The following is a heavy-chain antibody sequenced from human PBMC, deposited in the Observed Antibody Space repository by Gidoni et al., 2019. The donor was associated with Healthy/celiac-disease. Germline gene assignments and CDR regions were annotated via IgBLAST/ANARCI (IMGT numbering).Heavy chain of an antibody. CDR1: GYTFTSYA. V-gene: IGHV1-3*01. Sequence: QVQLVQPRAEVKKPGPSVKVSCTASGYTFTSYAMHWVRQAPGQRLEWMGWINAGNGNTKYSQKFQGRVTITRDTSASTAYMELGSLRSEDTAVYYCARIIAAAGRNFDYWGQGTLVTVSS. CDR3: ARIIAAAGRNFDY. CDR2: INAGNGNT. D-gene: IGHD6-13*01. J-gene: IGHJ4*02.